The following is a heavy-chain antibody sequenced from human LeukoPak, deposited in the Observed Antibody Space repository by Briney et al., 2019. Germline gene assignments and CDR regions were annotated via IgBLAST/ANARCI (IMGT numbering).Heavy chain of an antibody. CDR1: GYSFTSYW. CDR3: ARRGQHIVSGAGAFDI. J-gene: IGHJ3*02. CDR2: IYPGDSDT. V-gene: IGHV5-51*01. D-gene: IGHD2-21*01. Sequence: GESLKISCKGSGYSFTSYWIGWVRQMPGKGLEWMGSIYPGDSDTRYSPSFQGQVTISADKSISTAYLQWSSLKASDTAMYYCARRGQHIVSGAGAFDIWGQGTMVTVSS.